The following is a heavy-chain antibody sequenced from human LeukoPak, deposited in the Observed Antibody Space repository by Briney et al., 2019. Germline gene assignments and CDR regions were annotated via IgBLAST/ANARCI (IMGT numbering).Heavy chain of an antibody. D-gene: IGHD2-15*01. Sequence: SETLSRTCTVSDVSINSYYWSWIRQPPGKGLEWIGYIYSSGRTNYNPSLKSRVTISVDTSKNQFSLKLSSVTAADTAVYYCARGQGEYCSGGSCYSDTFDIWGQGKMVTVSS. CDR2: IYSSGRT. CDR1: DVSINSYY. CDR3: ARGQGEYCSGGSCYSDTFDI. V-gene: IGHV4-59*01. J-gene: IGHJ3*02.